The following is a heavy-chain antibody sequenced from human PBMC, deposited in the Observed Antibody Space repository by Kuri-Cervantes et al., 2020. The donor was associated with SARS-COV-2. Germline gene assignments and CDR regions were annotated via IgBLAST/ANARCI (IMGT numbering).Heavy chain of an antibody. CDR1: GGSISSSSYY. Sequence: ESLKISCTVSGGSISSSSYYWGWIRQPPGKGLEWIGEINHSGSTNYNPSLKSRVTISVDTSKNQFSLKLSSVTAADTAVYYCARAVKRFDYWGQGTLVTVPQ. CDR3: ARAVKRFDY. J-gene: IGHJ4*02. D-gene: IGHD2/OR15-2a*01. V-gene: IGHV4-39*07. CDR2: INHSGST.